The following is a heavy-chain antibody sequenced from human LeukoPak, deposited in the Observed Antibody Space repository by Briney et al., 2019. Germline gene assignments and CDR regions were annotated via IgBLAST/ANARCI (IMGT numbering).Heavy chain of an antibody. V-gene: IGHV3-43D*04. D-gene: IGHD2-21*02. Sequence: PGGSLRPSCAASGFTFDDYAMHWVRQAPGKGLEWVSLISWDGGSTYYADTVKGGFTISRDNSKNSLYLQMNSLRAEDTALYYCAKATRSGDGGGEPSYFFDYWGQGTLVTVSS. CDR2: ISWDGGST. J-gene: IGHJ4*02. CDR1: GFTFDDYA. CDR3: AKATRSGDGGGEPSYFFDY.